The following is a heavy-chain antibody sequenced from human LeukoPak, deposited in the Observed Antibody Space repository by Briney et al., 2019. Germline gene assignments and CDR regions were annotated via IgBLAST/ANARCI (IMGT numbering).Heavy chain of an antibody. Sequence: GGSLRLSCAASGFTFSSYSMNWVRQAPGKGLEWVSSISSSSSYIYYADSVKGRFTISRDNAKNSLYLQMNSLRAEDTAVYYCARAYRIWFGELLEKDALLGHWGQGTLVTVSS. CDR1: GFTFSSYS. J-gene: IGHJ4*02. D-gene: IGHD3-10*01. CDR2: ISSSSSYI. V-gene: IGHV3-21*01. CDR3: ARAYRIWFGELLEKDALLGH.